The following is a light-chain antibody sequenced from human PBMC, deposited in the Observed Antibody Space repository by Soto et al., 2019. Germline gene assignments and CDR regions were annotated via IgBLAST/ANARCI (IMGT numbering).Light chain of an antibody. J-gene: IGLJ1*01. CDR2: AVI. Sequence: QSVLTQPRSVSGSPGQSVTISCAGTSNDVGAYNYVSWYQQHPGKAPKLIIYAVIKRPSGVSDRFSGSKSGNTASLTISGLQAEDEADYFCCSYAGGSNVFGAGTKLTVL. CDR1: SNDVGAYNY. V-gene: IGLV2-11*01. CDR3: CSYAGGSNV.